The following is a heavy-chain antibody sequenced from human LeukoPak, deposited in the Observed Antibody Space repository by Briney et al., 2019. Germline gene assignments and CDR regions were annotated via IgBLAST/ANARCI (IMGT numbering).Heavy chain of an antibody. CDR1: GFTFSSYA. D-gene: IGHD2-8*01. CDR3: VKDDCTNGVCYTGGDY. CDR2: ISSNGGST. J-gene: IGHJ4*02. V-gene: IGHV3-64D*09. Sequence: GGSLRLSCSASGFTFSSYAMHWVRQAPGKGLEYVSAISSNGGSTYYADSVKGRSTISRDNSKNTLYLQMSSLRAEDTAVYYCVKDDCTNGVCYTGGDYWGQGTLVTVSS.